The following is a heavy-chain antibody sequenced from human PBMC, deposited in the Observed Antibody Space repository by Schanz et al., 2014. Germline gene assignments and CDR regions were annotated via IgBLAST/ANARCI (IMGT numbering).Heavy chain of an antibody. V-gene: IGHV3-30*03. Sequence: QVQLVESGGGVVQPGRSLRLSCAASGFTFSAFGMHWVRQAPGKGLDWVAFSAYDGSRKYYGDSVRGRFTISRDNSKNTLSQEMDGLRSDEMTMYNCVTWGTTCLYQDSWGQGTLVSVSA. D-gene: IGHD1-1*01. CDR2: SAYDGSRK. CDR3: VTWGTTCLYQDS. J-gene: IGHJ4*02. CDR1: GFTFSAFG.